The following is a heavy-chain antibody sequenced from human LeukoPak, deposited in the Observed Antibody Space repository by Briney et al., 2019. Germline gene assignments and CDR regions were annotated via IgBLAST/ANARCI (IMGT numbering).Heavy chain of an antibody. CDR2: IIPILGIA. CDR3: ARSLYYGSRSHGVGYFDY. Sequence: SVKVSCKASGGTFSSYAISWVRQAPGQGLEWMGRIIPILGIANYAQKFQGRVTITADKSTSTAYMELSSLRSEDTAVYYCARSLYYGSRSHGVGYFDYWGQGTLVTVSS. V-gene: IGHV1-69*04. J-gene: IGHJ4*02. D-gene: IGHD3-10*01. CDR1: GGTFSSYA.